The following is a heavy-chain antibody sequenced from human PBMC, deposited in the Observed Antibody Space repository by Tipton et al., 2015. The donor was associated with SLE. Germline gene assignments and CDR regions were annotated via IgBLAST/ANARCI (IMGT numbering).Heavy chain of an antibody. CDR1: GFALGNYW. CDR2: IKEDGGEK. J-gene: IGHJ4*02. Sequence: SLRLSCEGSGFALGNYWMMWLRPTPGKGLEWVANIKEDGGEKYYVDSVKGRFIISRDNAKKSVYLQMYSLRAEDTAVYYCARGSFRRMNYIDSWGQGILVTVSS. CDR3: ARGSFRRMNYIDS. V-gene: IGHV3-7*01. D-gene: IGHD1-7*01.